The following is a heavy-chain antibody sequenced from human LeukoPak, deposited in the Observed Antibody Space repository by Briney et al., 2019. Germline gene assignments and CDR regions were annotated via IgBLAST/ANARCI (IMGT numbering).Heavy chain of an antibody. Sequence: GGSLRLSCAASGFTSSSYWMSWVRQAPGKGLEWVANIKQDGSEKYYVDSVKGRFTISRDNAKNSLYLQMNSLRAEDTAVYYCAREHTATDYWGQGTLVTVSS. J-gene: IGHJ4*02. CDR1: GFTSSSYW. D-gene: IGHD5-18*01. V-gene: IGHV3-7*03. CDR3: AREHTATDY. CDR2: IKQDGSEK.